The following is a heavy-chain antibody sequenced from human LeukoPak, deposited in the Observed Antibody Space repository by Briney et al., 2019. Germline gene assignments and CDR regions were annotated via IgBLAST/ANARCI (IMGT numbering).Heavy chain of an antibody. Sequence: SQTLSLTCTVSGGSITSTTYYWSWIRQPAGKGPEWIGRIYTSGITAYNPSLESRVTISIDTSKNQFSLRLYSVTAADTAVYYCAREEALGSGSFDYWGQGTLVTVSS. CDR1: GGSITSTTYY. D-gene: IGHD1-26*01. J-gene: IGHJ4*02. CDR3: AREEALGSGSFDY. V-gene: IGHV4-61*02. CDR2: IYTSGIT.